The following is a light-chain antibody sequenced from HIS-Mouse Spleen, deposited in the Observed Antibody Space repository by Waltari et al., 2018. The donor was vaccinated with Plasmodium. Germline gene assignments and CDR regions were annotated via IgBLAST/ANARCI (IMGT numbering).Light chain of an antibody. J-gene: IGLJ7*01. V-gene: IGLV3-27*01. CDR1: VLAKKY. CDR3: YSAADNNAV. CDR2: KDS. Sequence: SYELTQPSSVSVSPGQTARITCSGDVLAKKYARWFQQKPGQAPVLVIYKDSERPSGIPERFSGSSSGTTVTLTISGAQVEEEADYYCYSAADNNAVFGGGTQLTVL.